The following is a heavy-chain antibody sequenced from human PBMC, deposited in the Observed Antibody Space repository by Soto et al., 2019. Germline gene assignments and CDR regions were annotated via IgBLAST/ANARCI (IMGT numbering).Heavy chain of an antibody. CDR2: ISSSGNNT. Sequence: GGSLRLSCSASGSTFSQYVMHWVRQAPGQGLEYISAISSSGNNTYYAESVKGRFTITRGNSKKKVFLQMRSLRPDDMAVYYCVKGDYWGQGTPVTVSS. V-gene: IGHV3-64D*06. CDR3: VKGDY. CDR1: GSTFSQYV. D-gene: IGHD5-12*01. J-gene: IGHJ4*02.